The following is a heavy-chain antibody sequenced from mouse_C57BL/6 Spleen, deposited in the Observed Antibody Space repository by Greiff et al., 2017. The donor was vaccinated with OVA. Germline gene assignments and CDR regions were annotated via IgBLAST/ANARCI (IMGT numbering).Heavy chain of an antibody. Sequence: VQLQQSGAELVMPGASVKLSCKASGYTFTSYWMHWVKQRPGQGLEWIGEIDPSDSYTNYNQKFKGKSTLTVDKSSSTAYMQLSSLTSEDSAVYYCARRGDITTVVEGAMDYWGQGTSVTVSS. CDR2: IDPSDSYT. CDR1: GYTFTSYW. V-gene: IGHV1-69*01. J-gene: IGHJ4*01. D-gene: IGHD1-1*01. CDR3: ARRGDITTVVEGAMDY.